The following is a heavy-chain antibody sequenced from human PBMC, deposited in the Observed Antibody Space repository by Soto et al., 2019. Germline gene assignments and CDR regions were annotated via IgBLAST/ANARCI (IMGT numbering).Heavy chain of an antibody. D-gene: IGHD6-19*01. J-gene: IGHJ3*02. CDR1: GGSISSSSYY. CDR2: IYYSGST. Sequence: QLQLQESGPGLVKPSETLSLTCTVSGGSISSSSYYRGWIRQPPGKGLEWIGSIYYSGSTYYNPSLKSRGTISVDTSKNQVTRKRSSVTAADTAVYYCASLSSGGYLGAFDIWGQGKMVTVSS. CDR3: ASLSSGGYLGAFDI. V-gene: IGHV4-39*01.